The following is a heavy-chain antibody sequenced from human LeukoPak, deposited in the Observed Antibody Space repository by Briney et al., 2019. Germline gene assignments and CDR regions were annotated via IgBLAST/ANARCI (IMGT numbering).Heavy chain of an antibody. CDR2: IYYSGST. J-gene: IGHJ6*03. CDR3: ARTTEGYAGGPGYSYYYYMDV. V-gene: IGHV4-59*01. D-gene: IGHD5-12*01. Sequence: SETLSLTCTVSGGSISSYYWSWIRQPPGKGLEWIGNIYYSGSTNYNPSLKSRVTISVDTSKNQVSLKLRSVTAADTAVYYCARTTEGYAGGPGYSYYYYMDVWGKGTTVTISS. CDR1: GGSISSYY.